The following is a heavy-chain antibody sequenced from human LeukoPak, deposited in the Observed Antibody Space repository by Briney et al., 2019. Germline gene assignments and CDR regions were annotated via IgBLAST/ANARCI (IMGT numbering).Heavy chain of an antibody. CDR3: ARDPSYYYDSSGYTDY. V-gene: IGHV3-74*01. J-gene: IGHJ4*02. CDR1: GLTFSSHW. D-gene: IGHD3-22*01. CDR2: ITNDGSST. Sequence: PGGSLRLSCAASGLTFSSHWMHWVRQAPGKGLVWVSRITNDGSSTTYADSVKGRFTISRDNAKNSLYLQMNSLRAEDTAVYYCARDPSYYYDSSGYTDYWGQGTLVTVSS.